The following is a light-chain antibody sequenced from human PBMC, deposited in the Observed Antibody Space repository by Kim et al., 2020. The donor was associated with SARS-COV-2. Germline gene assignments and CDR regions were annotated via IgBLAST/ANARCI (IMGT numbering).Light chain of an antibody. J-gene: IGKJ4*01. V-gene: IGKV3-20*01. Sequence: LFPGERANLSCRASQSLGTSYLAWYQKNRGQAPTLLMYKTSTRAAGVPDRFSGSGSGTQFTLTISRLEPEDFAVYFCLQYDTSLAFGGGTQVDIK. CDR1: QSLGTSY. CDR3: LQYDTSLA. CDR2: KTS.